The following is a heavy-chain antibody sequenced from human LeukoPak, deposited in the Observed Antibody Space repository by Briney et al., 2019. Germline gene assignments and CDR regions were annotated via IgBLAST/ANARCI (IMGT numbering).Heavy chain of an antibody. V-gene: IGHV3-9*01. CDR1: GFKFDDYA. CDR2: ISYDSGSI. CDR3: VKGFGYSCSMGLES. D-gene: IGHD6-6*01. J-gene: IGHJ4*02. Sequence: GRSLRLSCAASGFKFDDYAMHWVRQAPGKGLEWVSGISYDSGSIAYGDSVKGRFTISRDNSKNVLYLQMHIVRAADTAFYYCVKGFGYSCSMGLESWGPGTLVTVSS.